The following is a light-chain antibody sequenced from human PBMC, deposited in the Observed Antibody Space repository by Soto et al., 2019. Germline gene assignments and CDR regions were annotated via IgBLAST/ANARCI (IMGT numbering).Light chain of an antibody. CDR2: GAS. J-gene: IGKJ4*01. CDR3: QQYGSSPPVT. CDR1: QSVSSSY. V-gene: IGKV3-20*01. Sequence: EIVLTQSPGTLSLSSGERATLSCRASQSVSSSYLAWYQQKPGQAPRLLIYGASSRATGIPDRFSGSGSGTDFTLTISRLEPEDFSVYYCQQYGSSPPVTFGGGTKVDIK.